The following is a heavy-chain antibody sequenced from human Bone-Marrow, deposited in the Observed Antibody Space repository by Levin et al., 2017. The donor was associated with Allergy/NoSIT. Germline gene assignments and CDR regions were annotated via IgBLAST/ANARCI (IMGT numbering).Heavy chain of an antibody. CDR2: IYSSGNT. CDR3: ARGGPSWDYFDY. Sequence: SETLSLTCTVSGGSFSSYYWSWIRQPPGKGLEWIGYIYSSGNTNYNPSPKSRVTMSVDTSKNQFSLKLTSVTAADTAVYYCARGGPSWDYFDYWGQGALVTVSS. CDR1: GGSFSSYY. J-gene: IGHJ4*02. V-gene: IGHV4-59*08. D-gene: IGHD3-16*01.